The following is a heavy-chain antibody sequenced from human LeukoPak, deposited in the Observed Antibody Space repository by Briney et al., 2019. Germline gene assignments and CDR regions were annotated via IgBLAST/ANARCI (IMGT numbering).Heavy chain of an antibody. Sequence: GRSLRLSCAASGFTFSSYAMHWVRQAPGKGLEWVAVISYDGSNKYYADSVKGRFTISRDNSKNTLYLQMNSLRAEDMAVYYCARGTEWIQLWTVDYWGQGTLVTVSS. V-gene: IGHV3-30-3*01. CDR1: GFTFSSYA. CDR3: ARGTEWIQLWTVDY. D-gene: IGHD5-18*01. J-gene: IGHJ4*02. CDR2: ISYDGSNK.